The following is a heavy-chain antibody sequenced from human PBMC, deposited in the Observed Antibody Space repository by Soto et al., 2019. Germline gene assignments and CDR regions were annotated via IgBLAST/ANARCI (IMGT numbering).Heavy chain of an antibody. CDR2: MNPNSGNT. D-gene: IGHD6-19*01. CDR3: ARGRASGYYYYMDV. Sequence: ASVKVSCKASGYTFISYGISWVRQAPGQGLEWMGWMNPNSGNTGYAQKFQGRVTMTRNTSISTAYMELSSLRSEDTAVYYCARGRASGYYYYMDVWGKGTTVTVSS. CDR1: GYTFISYG. V-gene: IGHV1-8*01. J-gene: IGHJ6*03.